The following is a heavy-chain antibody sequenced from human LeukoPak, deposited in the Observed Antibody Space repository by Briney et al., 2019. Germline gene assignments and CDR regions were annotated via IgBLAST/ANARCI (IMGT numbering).Heavy chain of an antibody. Sequence: ASVKVSCKASGYTFSSYYMHWVRQAPGQGLEWMGRINPNSGGTNYAQKFQGRVTMTRDTSISTAYMELSRLRSDDTAVYYCARLRLVQGAFDIWGQGTMVTVSS. CDR2: INPNSGGT. CDR3: ARLRLVQGAFDI. J-gene: IGHJ3*02. CDR1: GYTFSSYY. D-gene: IGHD6-19*01. V-gene: IGHV1-2*06.